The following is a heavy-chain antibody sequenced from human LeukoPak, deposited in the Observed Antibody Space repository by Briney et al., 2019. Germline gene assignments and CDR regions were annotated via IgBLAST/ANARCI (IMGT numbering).Heavy chain of an antibody. CDR3: ARDRNYFDS. CDR1: GDSVSSNSA. CDR2: TFYRSKWYT. Sequence: SQTLSLTCAISGDSVSSNSAWHWLRQSPSRGLEWLGRTFYRSKWYTEYAVSVKSRITINPDTSKNQFSLQLNSMTPEGTAVYYCARDRNYFDSWGQGALVTVSS. V-gene: IGHV6-1*01. J-gene: IGHJ4*02.